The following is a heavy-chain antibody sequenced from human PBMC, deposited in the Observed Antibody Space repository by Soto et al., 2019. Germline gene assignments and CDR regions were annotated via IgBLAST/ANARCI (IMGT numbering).Heavy chain of an antibody. CDR2: IYYSGST. Sequence: SETLSLTCTVSGGSISSYYWSWIRQPPGKGLEWIGYIYYSGSTNYNPSLKSRVTISVDTSKNQFSLKLSSVTAADTAVYYCARASGSSWTSYYYYGMDVWGQGTTVTVS. CDR1: GGSISSYY. CDR3: ARASGSSWTSYYYYGMDV. V-gene: IGHV4-59*01. J-gene: IGHJ6*02. D-gene: IGHD6-13*01.